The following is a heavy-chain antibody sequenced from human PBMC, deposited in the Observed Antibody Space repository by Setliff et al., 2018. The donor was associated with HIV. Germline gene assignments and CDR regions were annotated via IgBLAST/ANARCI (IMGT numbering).Heavy chain of an antibody. CDR1: GGSISNYY. CDR2: ISYTGTT. Sequence: PSETLSLTCTVSGGSISNYYWSWIRQPPGKGLEWIGYISYTGTTKYNPSLKSRVTISVDTSKNQFSLRLSSVTATDTAVYYCASHSGGWNYYLDYWGQGTLVTVSS. CDR3: ASHSGGWNYYLDY. V-gene: IGHV4-59*08. D-gene: IGHD6-19*01. J-gene: IGHJ4*02.